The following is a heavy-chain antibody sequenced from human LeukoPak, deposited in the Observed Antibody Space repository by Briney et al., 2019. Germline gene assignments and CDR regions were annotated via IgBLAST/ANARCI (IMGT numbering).Heavy chain of an antibody. CDR3: ARVRLGFDF. CDR1: GGSISSSSCY. V-gene: IGHV4-39*07. CDR2: IYHTGNT. D-gene: IGHD3-16*01. J-gene: IGHJ4*02. Sequence: PSETLSLTCTVSGGSISSSSCYWGWIRQPPGKGLEWIGSIYHTGNTYYNPSLKSRVTMSVDTSKNQFSLNLRSVTAADTAVYYCARVRLGFDFWGQGTLVAVSS.